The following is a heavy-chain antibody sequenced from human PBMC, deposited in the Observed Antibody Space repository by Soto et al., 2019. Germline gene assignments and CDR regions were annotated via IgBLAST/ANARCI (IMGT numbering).Heavy chain of an antibody. V-gene: IGHV1-18*01. CDR2: ISAYTGNT. D-gene: IGHD1-1*01. J-gene: IGHJ4*02. CDR3: ARERDGPLFVPVWKVALVT. Sequence: QVQLVQSGAEVKKPGASVKVSCKASGYTFTSYGISWVRHAHGQGREWMGGISAYTGNTNYAQKLQGRVTMTTDTSTSTAYMELRSLRSDDTAVYYCARERDGPLFVPVWKVALVTGGQGTLVTVSS. CDR1: GYTFTSYG.